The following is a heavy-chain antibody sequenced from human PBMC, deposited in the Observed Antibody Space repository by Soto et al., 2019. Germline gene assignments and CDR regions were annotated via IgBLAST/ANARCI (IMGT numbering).Heavy chain of an antibody. Sequence: GGSLRLSCAASGFTFSSYAMSWVRQAPGKGLEWVSAISGSGGSTYYADSVKGRFTISRDNSKNTLYLQMNSLRAEDTAVYYCAKDTRDPNYYDSSGYYYYFDYWGQGTLVTVSS. CDR3: AKDTRDPNYYDSSGYYYYFDY. J-gene: IGHJ4*02. D-gene: IGHD3-22*01. CDR1: GFTFSSYA. CDR2: ISGSGGST. V-gene: IGHV3-23*01.